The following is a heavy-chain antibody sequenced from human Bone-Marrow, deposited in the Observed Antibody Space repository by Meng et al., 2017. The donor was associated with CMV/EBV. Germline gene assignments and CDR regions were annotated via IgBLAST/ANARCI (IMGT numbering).Heavy chain of an antibody. CDR2: IIPILGIA. CDR1: GYTFTGYY. V-gene: IGHV1-69*10. CDR3: ARGPYYYDSSGYLDY. D-gene: IGHD3-22*01. J-gene: IGHJ4*02. Sequence: SVKVSCKASGYTFTGYYMHWVRQAPGQGLEWMGGIIPILGIANYAQKFQGRVTITADKSTSTAYMELSSLRSEDTAVYYCARGPYYYDSSGYLDYWGQGTLVTSPQ.